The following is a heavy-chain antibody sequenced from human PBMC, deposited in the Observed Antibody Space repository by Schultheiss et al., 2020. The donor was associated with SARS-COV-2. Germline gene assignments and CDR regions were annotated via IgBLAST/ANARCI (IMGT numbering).Heavy chain of an antibody. V-gene: IGHV4-61*01. D-gene: IGHD6-19*01. J-gene: IGHJ6*02. Sequence: SETLSLTCTVSGGSFSSGSYYWSWIRQPLGKGLEWIGYIYYSGSTNYNPSLESRVTMSVDTSKNQFSLKLSSVTAADTAVYYCARVLGGSSGWYDYYYYGMDVWGQGTTLTVAS. CDR1: GGSFSSGSYY. CDR2: IYYSGST. CDR3: ARVLGGSSGWYDYYYYGMDV.